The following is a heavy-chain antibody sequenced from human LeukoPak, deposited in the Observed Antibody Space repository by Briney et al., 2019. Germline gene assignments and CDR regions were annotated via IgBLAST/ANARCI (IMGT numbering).Heavy chain of an antibody. Sequence: ASVKVSCKASGYTFTSYGISWVRQAPGQGLEWMGWISAYNGNTNYAQKLQGRVTMTTDTSTSTAYMELRSLRSDDTAVYYCARAVTFGALAAAGTPDYRGQGTLVTVSS. CDR3: ARAVTFGALAAAGTPDY. J-gene: IGHJ4*02. D-gene: IGHD6-13*01. CDR2: ISAYNGNT. V-gene: IGHV1-18*01. CDR1: GYTFTSYG.